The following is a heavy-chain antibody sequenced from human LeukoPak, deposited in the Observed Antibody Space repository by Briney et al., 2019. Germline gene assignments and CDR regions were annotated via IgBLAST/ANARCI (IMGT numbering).Heavy chain of an antibody. V-gene: IGHV3-9*01. CDR1: GFTFDDYA. D-gene: IGHD5-24*01. Sequence: GGSLRLSCAASGFTFDDYAMHWVRQAPGKGLEWVSGISWNSGSIGYADSVKGRFTISRDNAKNSLYLQMNSLRAEDTALYYCAKDIPGGADGLSWGQGTLVTFSS. CDR2: ISWNSGSI. CDR3: AKDIPGGADGLS. J-gene: IGHJ4*02.